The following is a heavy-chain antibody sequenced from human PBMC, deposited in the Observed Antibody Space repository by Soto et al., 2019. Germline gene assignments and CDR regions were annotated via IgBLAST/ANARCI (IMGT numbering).Heavy chain of an antibody. V-gene: IGHV3-9*01. Sequence: SLRLSCAASGFTFDDYAMHWVRQAPGKGLEWVSGISWNSGSIGYADSVKGRFTISRDNAKNSLYLQMNSLRAEDTALYYCAKSPMTTVTLDYWGQGTLVTVSS. CDR2: ISWNSGSI. CDR1: GFTFDDYA. D-gene: IGHD4-17*01. CDR3: AKSPMTTVTLDY. J-gene: IGHJ4*02.